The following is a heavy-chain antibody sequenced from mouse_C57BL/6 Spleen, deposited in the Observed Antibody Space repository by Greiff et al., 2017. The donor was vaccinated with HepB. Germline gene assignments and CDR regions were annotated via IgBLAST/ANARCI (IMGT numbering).Heavy chain of an antibody. V-gene: IGHV5-6*01. J-gene: IGHJ2*01. D-gene: IGHD1-1*01. CDR1: GFTFSSYG. CDR3: ARPVRVVATWDYFDY. Sequence: DVQLVESGGDLVKPGGSLKLSCAASGFTFSSYGMSWVRQTPDKRLEWVATISSGGSYTYYPDSVKGRFTISRDNAKNTLYLQMSSLKSEDTAMYYCARPVRVVATWDYFDYWGQGTTLTVSS. CDR2: ISSGGSYT.